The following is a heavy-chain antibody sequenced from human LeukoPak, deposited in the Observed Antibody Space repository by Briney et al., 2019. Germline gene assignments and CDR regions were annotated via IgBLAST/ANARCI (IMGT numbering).Heavy chain of an antibody. V-gene: IGHV4-34*01. CDR1: GGSFSGYY. CDR3: ASSRYYYDSSGLDY. CDR2: INHSGST. D-gene: IGHD3-22*01. J-gene: IGHJ4*02. Sequence: SETLSLTCAVYGGSFSGYYWSWIRQPPGKGLDWIGEINHSGSTNYNPSLQSRVTISVDTSKNQFSLKLSSVTAADTAVYYCASSRYYYDSSGLDYWGQGTLVTVSS.